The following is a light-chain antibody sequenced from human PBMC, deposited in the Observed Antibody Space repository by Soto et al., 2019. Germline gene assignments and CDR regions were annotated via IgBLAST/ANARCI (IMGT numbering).Light chain of an antibody. J-gene: IGKJ5*01. Sequence: EIVLTQSPGTLSLSPGERATVSCRASQSVSSSYLAWYQQKPGQAPRLLIYGASNRATGIPARFSGSGSGTDFTLTISSLEPEDFAVYYCQQRSNPITFGQGTRLEIK. V-gene: IGKV3D-20*02. CDR2: GAS. CDR1: QSVSSSY. CDR3: QQRSNPIT.